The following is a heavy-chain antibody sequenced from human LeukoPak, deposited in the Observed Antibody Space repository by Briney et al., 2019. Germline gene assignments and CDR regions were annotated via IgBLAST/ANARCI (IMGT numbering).Heavy chain of an antibody. CDR2: IKQDRSEK. V-gene: IGHV3-7*01. CDR1: GFTFTNYW. J-gene: IGHJ4*02. D-gene: IGHD3-3*01. Sequence: GGSLRLSCAASGFTFTNYWMSWVRQAPGKGLELVANIKQDRSEKYYVDSVKGRFTISRDNAKNSPYLQMNSLRAEDTAVYYCARLREIPVFGVVTKSTSYFDYWGQGTLVTVSS. CDR3: ARLREIPVFGVVTKSTSYFDY.